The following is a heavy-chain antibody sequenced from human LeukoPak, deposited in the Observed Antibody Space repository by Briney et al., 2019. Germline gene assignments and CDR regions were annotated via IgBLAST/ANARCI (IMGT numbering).Heavy chain of an antibody. CDR3: ARTGYDFWSGYSTGYYYMDV. CDR2: IYHSGST. Sequence: SETLSLTCTVSGYSISSGYYWGWIRQPPGKGLEWIGSIYHSGSTYYNPSLKSRVTISVDTSKNQFSLKLSSVTAADTAVYYCARTGYDFWSGYSTGYYYMDVWGKGTTVTVSS. CDR1: GYSISSGYY. D-gene: IGHD3-3*01. J-gene: IGHJ6*03. V-gene: IGHV4-38-2*02.